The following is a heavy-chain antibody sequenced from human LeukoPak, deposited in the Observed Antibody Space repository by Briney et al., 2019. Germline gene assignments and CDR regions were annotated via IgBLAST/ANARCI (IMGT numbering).Heavy chain of an antibody. D-gene: IGHD4-23*01. V-gene: IGHV4-59*01. J-gene: IGHJ4*02. CDR3: ARATFYGGPFDY. CDR2: IYYSGST. CDR1: GGSISGYY. Sequence: SETLSLTCTVSGGSISGYYWSWIRQPPGKGLEWIGYIYYSGSTNYNPSLKSRVTISVDTSKNQFSLKLSSVTAADTAVYYCARATFYGGPFDYWGQGTLVTVSS.